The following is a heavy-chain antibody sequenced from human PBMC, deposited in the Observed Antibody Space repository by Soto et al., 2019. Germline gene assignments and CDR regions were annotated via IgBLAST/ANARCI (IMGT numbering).Heavy chain of an antibody. V-gene: IGHV5-51*01. J-gene: IGHJ5*02. CDR3: AIGYDFWSGPQGGNWFDP. CDR1: GYTFTNFW. Sequence: GESLKISCQTSGYTFTNFWIGWVRQLPGKGLEWMGIIYPGDHDTRYSPSFQGQVTISADKSISTAYLQWSSLKASDTAMYYCAIGYDFWSGPQGGNWFDPWGQGTLVTVSS. CDR2: IYPGDHDT. D-gene: IGHD3-3*01.